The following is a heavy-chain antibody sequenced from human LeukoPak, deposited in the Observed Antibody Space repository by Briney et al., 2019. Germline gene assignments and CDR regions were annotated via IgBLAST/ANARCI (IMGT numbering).Heavy chain of an antibody. D-gene: IGHD3-10*01. CDR1: GGSISSYY. CDR3: ARGYGSGSYFPLGI. V-gene: IGHV4-59*01. Sequence: NSSETLSLTCTVSGGSISSYYWSWIRQPPGKGLEWIGYIYYSGSTNYNPFLKSRVTISVDTSKNQFSLKLSSVTAADTAVYYCARGYGSGSYFPLGIWGQGTMVTVSS. J-gene: IGHJ3*02. CDR2: IYYSGST.